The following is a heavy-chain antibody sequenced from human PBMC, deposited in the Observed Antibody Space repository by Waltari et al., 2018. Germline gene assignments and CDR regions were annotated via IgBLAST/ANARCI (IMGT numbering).Heavy chain of an antibody. J-gene: IGHJ3*02. CDR3: ATLSGFDAFDI. Sequence: QVQLQESGPGLVKPSQTLSLTCPVSGGSISSGSYYWSWIRQPAGKGLEWIGRIYTSGSTNYNPSLKSRVTISVDTSKNQFSLKLSSVTAADTAVYYCATLSGFDAFDIWGQGTMVTVSS. V-gene: IGHV4-61*02. CDR1: GGSISSGSYY. CDR2: IYTSGST. D-gene: IGHD5-12*01.